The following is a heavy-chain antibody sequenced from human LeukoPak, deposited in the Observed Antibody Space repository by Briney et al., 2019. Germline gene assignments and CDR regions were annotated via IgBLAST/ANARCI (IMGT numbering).Heavy chain of an antibody. CDR3: ARDGYYDFWSGPFDF. V-gene: IGHV3-30*03. J-gene: IGHJ4*02. D-gene: IGHD3-3*01. Sequence: GRSLRLSCAASGFTFGTYGMHWVRQAPGKGLEWVAVISYDGRNEYYADSMKGRFTISRDNFKNTLYLEMNSLRAEDTAVYYCARDGYYDFWSGPFDFWGQGTLVTVSS. CDR1: GFTFGTYG. CDR2: ISYDGRNE.